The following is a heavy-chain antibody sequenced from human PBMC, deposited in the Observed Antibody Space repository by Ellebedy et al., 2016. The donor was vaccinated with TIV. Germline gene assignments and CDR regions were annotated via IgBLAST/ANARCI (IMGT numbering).Heavy chain of an antibody. CDR2: IYPGDSDT. D-gene: IGHD6-13*01. CDR3: ARTNSSWNYYYYGMDV. CDR1: GYRFTRDW. V-gene: IGHV5-51*01. Sequence: GESLKISCRGSGYRFTRDWIGWVRQMPGKGLEWMGIIYPGDSDTRYSPSFQGQVTISADKSISTAYLQWSSLKASDTAMYYCARTNSSWNYYYYGMDVWGQGTTVTVSS. J-gene: IGHJ6*02.